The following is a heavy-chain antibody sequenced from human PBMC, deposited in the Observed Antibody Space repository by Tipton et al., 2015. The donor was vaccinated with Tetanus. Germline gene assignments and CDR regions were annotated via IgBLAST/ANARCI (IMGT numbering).Heavy chain of an antibody. D-gene: IGHD3-22*01. CDR3: ARDRGDYIYYGMDV. J-gene: IGHJ6*02. Sequence: QLVQSGAEMKKSGASVKVSCKASGYTFTGYYIYWVRQAPGQGLEWMGWIDPNSGGTVYAQKFQGRVTMTRDTSISTAYMELRSLRFDDTAVYYCARDRGDYIYYGMDVWGPGTTVTVS. CDR1: GYTFTGYY. CDR2: IDPNSGGT. V-gene: IGHV1-2*02.